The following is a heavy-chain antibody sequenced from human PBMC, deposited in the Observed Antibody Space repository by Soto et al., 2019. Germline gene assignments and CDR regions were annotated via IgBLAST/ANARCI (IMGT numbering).Heavy chain of an antibody. D-gene: IGHD3-22*01. V-gene: IGHV1-69*01. CDR2: IIPIFGTA. J-gene: IGHJ4*02. CDR1: GVSFNRHT. Sequence: QVQLVQSGAEVRKPGSSGRVSCKASGVSFNRHTISWVRQAPGQGLEWMGGIIPIFGTANHAQKLQGRVTIIADESTSTVYMELSSLRSDDTAIYYCARGWGYDSTDYYYAYWGQGTLVIVSS. CDR3: ARGWGYDSTDYYYAY.